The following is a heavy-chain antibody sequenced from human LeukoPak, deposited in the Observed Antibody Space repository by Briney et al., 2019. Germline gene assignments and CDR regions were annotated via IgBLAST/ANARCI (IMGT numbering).Heavy chain of an antibody. Sequence: ASVKVSCKASGYTFTGYYMHWVRQAPGQGLEWMGWINLNSGGTNYAQKFQGRVTMTRDTSISTAYMELSRLRSDDTAVYYCATSSVTTGIDFDCWGQGTLVTVSS. CDR3: ATSSVTTGIDFDC. V-gene: IGHV1-2*02. D-gene: IGHD4-17*01. CDR2: INLNSGGT. CDR1: GYTFTGYY. J-gene: IGHJ4*02.